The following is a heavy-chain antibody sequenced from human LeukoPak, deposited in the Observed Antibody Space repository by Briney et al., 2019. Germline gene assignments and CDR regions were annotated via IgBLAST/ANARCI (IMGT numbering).Heavy chain of an antibody. V-gene: IGHV3-64*02. CDR3: ARGFPGYSYGSFDY. J-gene: IGHJ4*02. D-gene: IGHD5-18*01. CDR1: GFTFSSYT. CDR2: ISGNGGDT. Sequence: PGGSLRLSCAASGFTFSSYTMHWVRQAPGKGLEYVSAISGNGGDTYYADSVKGRFTISRDNSKNTLYLQMGSLRAEDMAVYYCARGFPGYSYGSFDYWGQGTLVAVSS.